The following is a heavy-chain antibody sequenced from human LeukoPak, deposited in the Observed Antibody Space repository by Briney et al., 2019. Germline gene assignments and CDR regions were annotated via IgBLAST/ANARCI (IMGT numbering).Heavy chain of an antibody. CDR3: ARGSRRNYYGSV. V-gene: IGHV3-21*01. D-gene: IGHD3-10*01. J-gene: IGHJ4*02. CDR2: ISSSSYI. CDR1: GFTFSSYS. Sequence: EGSLRLSCAASGFTFSSYSMNWVRQAPGKGLEWVSSISSSSYIYYADSVKGRFTISRDNAKNSLYLQMNSLRAEDTAVYYCARGSRRNYYGSVWGQGTLVTVSS.